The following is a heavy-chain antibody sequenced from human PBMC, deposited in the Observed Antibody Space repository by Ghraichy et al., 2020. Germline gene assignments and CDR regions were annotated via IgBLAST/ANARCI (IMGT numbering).Heavy chain of an antibody. CDR3: AKGPYYDYVWGSYRYSDYFDY. J-gene: IGHJ4*02. CDR1: GFTFSSYA. D-gene: IGHD3-16*02. CDR2: ISGSGGST. Sequence: GGSLRLSCAASGFTFSSYAMSWVRQAPGKGLEWVSAISGSGGSTYYADSVKGRFTISRDNSKNTLYLQMNSLRAEDMAVYYCAKGPYYDYVWGSYRYSDYFDYWGQGTLVTVSS. V-gene: IGHV3-23*01.